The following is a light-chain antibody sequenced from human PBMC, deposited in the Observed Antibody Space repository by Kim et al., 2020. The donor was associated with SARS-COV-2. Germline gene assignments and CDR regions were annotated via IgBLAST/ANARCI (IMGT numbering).Light chain of an antibody. V-gene: IGLV3-21*04. Sequence: YELTQPPSVSVAPGKTASITCGGNNIGFKSVYWYQQKPGQAPVMVIYYDSDRPSGIPERFSGSNSGNTATLTINRVEAEDEADYFCQVWDTASDQYVFASGTKVTVL. CDR2: YDS. CDR3: QVWDTASDQYV. J-gene: IGLJ1*01. CDR1: NIGFKS.